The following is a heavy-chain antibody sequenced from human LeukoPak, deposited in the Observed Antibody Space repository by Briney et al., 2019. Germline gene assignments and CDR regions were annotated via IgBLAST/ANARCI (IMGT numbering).Heavy chain of an antibody. J-gene: IGHJ4*02. Sequence: SGPALVKPTQTLTLTCTFSGFSLNTRGMCVSWVRQPPGKPLVWLARIDWDDDEYFTTSLQTGLSISKDTSKNQVVLTMPKMDPVDTATYYCARTQDLYDSSGYYDYWGQGILVTVSS. CDR2: IDWDDDE. D-gene: IGHD3-22*01. V-gene: IGHV2-70*11. CDR3: ARTQDLYDSSGYYDY. CDR1: GFSLNTRGMC.